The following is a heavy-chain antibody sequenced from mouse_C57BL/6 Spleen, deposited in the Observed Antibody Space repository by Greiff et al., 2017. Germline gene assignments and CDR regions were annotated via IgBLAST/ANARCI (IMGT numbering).Heavy chain of an antibody. V-gene: IGHV1-19*01. J-gene: IGHJ1*03. Sequence: EVQLQQSGPVLVKPGASVKMSCKASGYTFTDYYMNWVKQSHGQSLEWIGVINPSNGGTSSNQKFKGKATLTVDKSSSTAYMELNNLTSDDSAVYYGARSKGSSYGYFDVWGTGTTVTVAS. CDR1: GYTFTDYY. D-gene: IGHD1-1*01. CDR3: ARSKGSSYGYFDV. CDR2: INPSNGGT.